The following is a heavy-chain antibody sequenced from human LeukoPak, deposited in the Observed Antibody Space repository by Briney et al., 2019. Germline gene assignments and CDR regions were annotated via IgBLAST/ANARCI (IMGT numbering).Heavy chain of an antibody. CDR3: AKPPTEGGSSGKTGVDY. J-gene: IGHJ4*02. CDR2: ISGSGGST. D-gene: IGHD1-26*01. CDR1: GFTFSSYA. V-gene: IGHV3-23*01. Sequence: PGGSLRLSCAASGFTFSSYAMSWVRQAPGKGLEWVSAISGSGGSTYYADSVKGRFTISRDNSKNTLYLQMNSLRAEDTAVYSCAKPPTEGGSSGKTGVDYGGRGPLVTVS.